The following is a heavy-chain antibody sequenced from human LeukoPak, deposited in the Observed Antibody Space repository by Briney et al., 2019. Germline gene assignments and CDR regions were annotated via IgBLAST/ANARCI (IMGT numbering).Heavy chain of an antibody. CDR3: ARHIYSYDFMIYYMDV. CDR1: GSRFARNW. D-gene: IGHD5-18*01. Sequence: GESLDISFQGSGSRFARNWSGWVRQMPGKGLEWMGIIYPDDSGTRYSPSFQGQVTISADKSLSTAYLQWSSLKASDTAMYYCARHIYSYDFMIYYMDVWGKGTTVTVSS. CDR2: IYPDDSGT. J-gene: IGHJ6*03. V-gene: IGHV5-51*01.